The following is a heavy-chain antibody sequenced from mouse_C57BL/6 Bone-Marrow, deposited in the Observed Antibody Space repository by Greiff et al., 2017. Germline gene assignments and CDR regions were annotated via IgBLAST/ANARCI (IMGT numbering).Heavy chain of an antibody. Sequence: VQRVESGAELVRPGTSVKVSCKASGYAFTNYLIEWVKQRPGQGLEWIGVINPGSGGTNYNEKFKGKATLTADKSSSTAYMQLSSLTSEDSAVYFCARFEITPDYWGQGTTLTVSS. CDR2: INPGSGGT. CDR3: ARFEITPDY. CDR1: GYAFTNYL. J-gene: IGHJ2*01. D-gene: IGHD1-1*01. V-gene: IGHV1-54*01.